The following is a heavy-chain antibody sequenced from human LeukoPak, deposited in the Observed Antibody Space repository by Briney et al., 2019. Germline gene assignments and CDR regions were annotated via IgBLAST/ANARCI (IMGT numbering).Heavy chain of an antibody. CDR3: ARLPRVGAAHDY. J-gene: IGHJ4*02. CDR2: IIPIFGTA. D-gene: IGHD1-26*01. CDR1: GGTFSSYA. Sequence: GSSVKVSCKASGGTFSSYAISWERQAPGQGLEWMGRIIPIFGTANYAQKFQGRVTITTDESTSTAYMELSSLRSEDTAVYYCARLPRVGAAHDYWGQGTLVTVSS. V-gene: IGHV1-69*05.